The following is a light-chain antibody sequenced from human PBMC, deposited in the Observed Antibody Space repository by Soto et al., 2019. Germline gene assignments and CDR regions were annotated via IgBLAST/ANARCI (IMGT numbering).Light chain of an antibody. CDR1: SSDVGSYNL. Sequence: QSALTQPASVSGSPGQSITISCTGTSSDVGSYNLVSWHQQHPGKDPKLMIYEGSKRPSGVSHRFSGSKSGNTASLTISGLQAEDEADYYCCSYAVGSTLVFGGGTKLTVL. V-gene: IGLV2-23*01. CDR3: CSYAVGSTLV. CDR2: EGS. J-gene: IGLJ2*01.